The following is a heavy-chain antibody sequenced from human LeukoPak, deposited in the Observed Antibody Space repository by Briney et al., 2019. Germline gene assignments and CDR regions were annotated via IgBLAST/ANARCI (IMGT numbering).Heavy chain of an antibody. CDR1: GFTFSSYA. J-gene: IGHJ4*02. D-gene: IGHD6-13*01. CDR2: ISSNGGST. Sequence: GGSLRLSCAASGFTFSSYAMHWVRQAPGQGLKYVSAISSNGGSTYYANSVKGRFTISRDNSKNTLYLQMGSLRAEDTAVYYCARDKTVSSSWPYYFDYWGQGTLVTVSS. V-gene: IGHV3-64*01. CDR3: ARDKTVSSSWPYYFDY.